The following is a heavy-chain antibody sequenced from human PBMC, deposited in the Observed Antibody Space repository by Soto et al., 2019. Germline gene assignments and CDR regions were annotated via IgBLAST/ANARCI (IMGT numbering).Heavy chain of an antibody. D-gene: IGHD6-13*01. CDR2: MNPNSGNT. CDR3: ARGSIGSSWYGGQLLGYYYGMDV. J-gene: IGHJ6*02. CDR1: GYTFTSYD. Sequence: GASVKVSCKASGYTFTSYDINWVRQATGQGLEWMGWMNPNSGNTGYAQKFQGRVTMTRNTSISTAYMELSSLRSEDTAVYYCARGSIGSSWYGGQLLGYYYGMDVWGQGTTVTVS. V-gene: IGHV1-8*01.